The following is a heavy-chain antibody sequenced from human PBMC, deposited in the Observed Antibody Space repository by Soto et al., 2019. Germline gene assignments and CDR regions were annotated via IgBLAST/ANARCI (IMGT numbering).Heavy chain of an antibody. CDR2: IIPIFGTA. CDR3: ASEVYGSGSHPYYYYGMDV. CDR1: GVTFSSYA. D-gene: IGHD3-10*01. J-gene: IGHJ6*02. V-gene: IGHV1-69*13. Sequence: SGKVSCKSSGVTFSSYAISWFRQSPGQWLEWMGGIIPIFGTANYAQKFQGRVTITADESTSTAYMELSSLRSEDTAVYYCASEVYGSGSHPYYYYGMDVWGQGTTVTVSS.